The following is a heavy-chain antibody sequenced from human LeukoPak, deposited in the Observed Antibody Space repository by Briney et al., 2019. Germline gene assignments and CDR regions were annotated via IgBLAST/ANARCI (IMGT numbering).Heavy chain of an antibody. D-gene: IGHD2-2*01. CDR3: ARVHYCSSTSCQKYYFDY. V-gene: IGHV1-69*05. Sequence: GASVKVPCKASGYTFTSYAISWVRQAPGQGLEWMGGIIPIFGTANYAQKFQGRVTITTDESTSTAYMELSSLRSEDTAVYYCARVHYCSSTSCQKYYFDYWGQGTLVTVSS. CDR2: IIPIFGTA. J-gene: IGHJ4*02. CDR1: GYTFTSYA.